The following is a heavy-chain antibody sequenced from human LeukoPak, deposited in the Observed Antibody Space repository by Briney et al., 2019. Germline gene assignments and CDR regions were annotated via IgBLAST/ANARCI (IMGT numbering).Heavy chain of an antibody. CDR3: ARELRGSYDYFDY. CDR1: GFTFSSYG. D-gene: IGHD1-26*01. V-gene: IGHV3-30*03. J-gene: IGHJ4*02. CDR2: ISYDGSNK. Sequence: GGSLRLSCAASGFTFSSYGMHWVRQAPGKGLEWVAVISYDGSNKYYADSVKGRFTISRDNSKNTLYLQMNSLRAEDTAVYYCARELRGSYDYFDYWGQGTLVTVSS.